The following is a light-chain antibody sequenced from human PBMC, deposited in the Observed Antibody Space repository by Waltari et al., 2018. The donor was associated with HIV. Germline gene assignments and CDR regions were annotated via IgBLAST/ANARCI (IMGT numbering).Light chain of an antibody. V-gene: IGLV1-47*01. Sequence: QSVLTQPPSVSGTPGPRVSISCSGSSSNTGNTYVYWYQQLPGTAPKLLIHRNKQRPSGVPGRFSGSKSGTAASRAISGLRSEEEADYYCAVWDDSLRGSVFGTGTEVTVL. CDR2: RNK. J-gene: IGLJ1*01. CDR3: AVWDDSLRGSV. CDR1: SSNTGNTY.